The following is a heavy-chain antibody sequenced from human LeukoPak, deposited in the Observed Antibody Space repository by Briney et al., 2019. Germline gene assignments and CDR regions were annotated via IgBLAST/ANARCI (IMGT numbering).Heavy chain of an antibody. CDR1: GFTFSSYA. CDR2: TSGSGGST. CDR3: AKNGWSQSYSHLDP. V-gene: IGHV3-23*01. J-gene: IGHJ5*02. Sequence: PGGSLRLSCAASGFTFSSYAMSWVRQAPGKGLEWVSGTSGSGGSTYYAGSVKGRFTISRDNSKNTLYLQMNSLRVEDTAVYYCAKNGWSQSYSHLDPWGQGTPVPVLS. D-gene: IGHD1-26*01.